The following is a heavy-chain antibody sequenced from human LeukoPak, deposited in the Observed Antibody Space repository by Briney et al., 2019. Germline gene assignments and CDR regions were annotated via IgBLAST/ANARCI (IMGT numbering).Heavy chain of an antibody. CDR3: ARGSNWFDP. V-gene: IGHV4-4*07. CDR2: IYTSGSA. CDR1: SGSISGYY. J-gene: IGHJ5*02. Sequence: SETLSLTCTCTVSSGSISGYYWRWIRQPAGKGLEWIGRIYTSGSANYNPSLKSRVTMSVDTSKNQSSLKLRSVTAADTAVYYCARGSNWFDPWGQGMLVTVSS.